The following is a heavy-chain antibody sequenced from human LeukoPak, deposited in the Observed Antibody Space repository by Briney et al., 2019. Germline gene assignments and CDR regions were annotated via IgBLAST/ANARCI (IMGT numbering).Heavy chain of an antibody. V-gene: IGHV6-1*01. J-gene: IGHJ4*02. CDR1: GDSVSSNSAA. CDR3: AGRVGYCTSTSCPPDY. D-gene: IGHD2-2*01. CDR2: TYYRSKWYN. Sequence: SQTLSLTCAISGDSVSSNSAAWNWIRQSPSRGLEWLGRTYYRSKWYNDYAVSVKGRITINPDKSKNQFSLQLNSATPEDTAVYYCAGRVGYCTSTSCPPDYWGQGTLVTVSS.